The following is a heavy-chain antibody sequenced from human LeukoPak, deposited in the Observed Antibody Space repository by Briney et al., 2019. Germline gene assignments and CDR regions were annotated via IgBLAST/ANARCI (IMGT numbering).Heavy chain of an antibody. CDR2: ISYDGSNK. Sequence: GGSLRLSCAPSGFTFSSYGMHWVRQAPGKGLEWVAVISYDGSNKYYADSVKGRFTISRDNSKNPLYLQMNSLRAEDTAVYYCARGVGYRLDYWGQGSLVTVSS. CDR1: GFTFSSYG. CDR3: ARGVGYRLDY. J-gene: IGHJ4*02. V-gene: IGHV3-30*03. D-gene: IGHD5-12*01.